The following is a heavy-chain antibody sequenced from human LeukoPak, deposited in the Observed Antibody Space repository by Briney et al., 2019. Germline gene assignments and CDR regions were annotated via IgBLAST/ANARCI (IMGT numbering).Heavy chain of an antibody. J-gene: IGHJ4*02. CDR2: IYYSGST. CDR3: ARSLRGYYYDTSAYSFGY. CDR1: GDSISSYY. D-gene: IGHD3-22*01. V-gene: IGHV4-59*01. Sequence: SEALSLTCTVSGDSISSYYWNWIRQPPGKGLEWIGYIYYSGSTNYSPSLKSRVTISVDTSKNQFSLNLNSVTATDTAVYYCARSLRGYYYDTSAYSFGYWGQGTLVAVSS.